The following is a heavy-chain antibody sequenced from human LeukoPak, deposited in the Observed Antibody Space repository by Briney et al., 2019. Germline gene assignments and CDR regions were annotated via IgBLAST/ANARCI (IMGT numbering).Heavy chain of an antibody. CDR1: GSTFSIYW. Sequence: PGGSLRLSCAASGSTFSIYWMQWVRQVPGKGLVWVSRINSDGSWTNYADSVKGRFTISRDNAKNTLYLQMNSLRAEDTAVYYCVREDRGGSGSYYRGQATLVTVSS. V-gene: IGHV3-74*01. CDR3: VREDRGGSGSYY. D-gene: IGHD3-10*01. J-gene: IGHJ4*02. CDR2: INSDGSWT.